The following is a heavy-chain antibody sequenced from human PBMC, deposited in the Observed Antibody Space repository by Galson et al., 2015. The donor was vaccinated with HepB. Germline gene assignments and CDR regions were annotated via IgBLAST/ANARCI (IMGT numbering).Heavy chain of an antibody. D-gene: IGHD6-13*01. Sequence: SLRLSCAASGFTFSSYAMHWVRQAPGKGLEWVAVISYAGSNKYYADAVKGRFTISRDNSKNTLYLQMNSLRAEDTAVYYCARGERWQQLSVVPEGWFDPWGQGTLVTVSS. CDR1: GFTFSSYA. CDR3: ARGERWQQLSVVPEGWFDP. CDR2: ISYAGSNK. V-gene: IGHV3-30-3*01. J-gene: IGHJ5*02.